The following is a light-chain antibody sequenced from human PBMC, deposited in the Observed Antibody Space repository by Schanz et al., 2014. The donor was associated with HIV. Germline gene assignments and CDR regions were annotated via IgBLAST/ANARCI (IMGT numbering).Light chain of an antibody. CDR1: SSDVGGYNY. CDR2: DVS. Sequence: QSVLTQPPSVSGSPGQSITISCTGTSSDVGGYNYVSWYQQHPGKAPKLMIYDVSNRPSGVPDRFSGSKSGNTASLTVSGLQAEDEADYYCSSYAGNNNVKFGGGTKLTVL. V-gene: IGLV2-8*01. CDR3: SSYAGNNNVK. J-gene: IGLJ3*02.